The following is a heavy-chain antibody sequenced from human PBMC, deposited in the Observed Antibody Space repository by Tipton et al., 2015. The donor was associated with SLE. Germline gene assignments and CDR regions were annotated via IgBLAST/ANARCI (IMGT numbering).Heavy chain of an antibody. Sequence: QVQLVQSGAEVKKPGASVQVSCKASGYTFTSYAMHWVRQAPGQRLEWMGWINAGNGNTKYSQKFQGRVTITRDTSASTAYMELSSLRSEDTAVYYCARDSSGWHNWFDPWGQGTLVTVSS. CDR2: INAGNGNT. CDR1: GYTFTSYA. J-gene: IGHJ5*02. CDR3: ARDSSGWHNWFDP. D-gene: IGHD6-19*01. V-gene: IGHV1-3*01.